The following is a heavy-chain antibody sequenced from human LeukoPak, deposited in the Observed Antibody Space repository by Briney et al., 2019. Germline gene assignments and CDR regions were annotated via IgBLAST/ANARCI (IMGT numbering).Heavy chain of an antibody. CDR3: ARLYYYDSSGYYLGAFDI. V-gene: IGHV3-30*04. Sequence: GRSLRLSCAASGFTFSSYAMHWVRQAPGKGLEWVAVISYDGSNKYYADSVKGRFTISRDNSKNTLYLQMNSLRAEDTAVYYCARLYYYDSSGYYLGAFDIWGQGTMVTVSS. CDR1: GFTFSSYA. D-gene: IGHD3-22*01. CDR2: ISYDGSNK. J-gene: IGHJ3*02.